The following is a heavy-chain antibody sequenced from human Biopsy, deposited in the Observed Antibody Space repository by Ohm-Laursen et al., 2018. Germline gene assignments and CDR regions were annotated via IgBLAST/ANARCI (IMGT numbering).Heavy chain of an antibody. CDR3: ATGIRSGWYYFDY. V-gene: IGHV1-24*01. Sequence: ASVKVSCKISGYTLSESSMHWVRQTPGKGLEWMGGFAPEDGKTFYAQNFQGRVTMTEDTSTHTAYMELSSLRSEDTALYYCATGIRSGWYYFDYWGQGTLVTASS. CDR2: FAPEDGKT. CDR1: GYTLSESS. D-gene: IGHD6-19*01. J-gene: IGHJ4*02.